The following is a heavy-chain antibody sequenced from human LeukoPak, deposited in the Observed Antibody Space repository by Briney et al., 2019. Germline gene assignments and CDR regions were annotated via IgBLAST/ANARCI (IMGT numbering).Heavy chain of an antibody. D-gene: IGHD4-17*01. Sequence: GGSLRLSCAASGFIFTDAWMNWVRQAPGKGLEWVGRIKSKTDGGTTHYTAPVKGRFTISRDESKNTLYLQMNSLKIEDTAVYYCTTLRFPYWGQGTLVTVSS. CDR2: IKSKTDGGTT. J-gene: IGHJ4*02. CDR3: TTLRFPY. CDR1: GFIFTDAW. V-gene: IGHV3-15*01.